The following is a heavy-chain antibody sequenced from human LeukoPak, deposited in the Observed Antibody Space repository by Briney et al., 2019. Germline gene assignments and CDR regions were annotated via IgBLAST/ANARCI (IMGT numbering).Heavy chain of an antibody. CDR3: ARDPASSFDY. J-gene: IGHJ4*02. Sequence: GGSLRLSCAASGFTFSSYSMNWVRQAPGKGLEWVSSISSSSSYIYYADSVKGRFTISRDDSKNTLYLQMNSLRDEDTAIYYCARDPASSFDYWGQGTLVTVSS. CDR1: GFTFSSYS. D-gene: IGHD2-15*01. CDR2: ISSSSSYI. V-gene: IGHV3-21*01.